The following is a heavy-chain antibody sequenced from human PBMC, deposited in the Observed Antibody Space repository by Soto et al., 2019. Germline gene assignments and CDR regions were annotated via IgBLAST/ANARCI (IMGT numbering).Heavy chain of an antibody. J-gene: IGHJ4*02. CDR2: IYYSGST. V-gene: IGHV4-59*08. D-gene: IGHD2-2*01. CDR3: ARHGRGYCSSTSCSDFDY. Sequence: SETLSLTCTASGGSISSYYWSWIRQPPGKGLEWIGYIYYSGSTNYNPSLKSRVTISVDTSKNQFSLKLSSVTAADTAVYYCARHGRGYCSSTSCSDFDYWGQGTLVTVSS. CDR1: GGSISSYY.